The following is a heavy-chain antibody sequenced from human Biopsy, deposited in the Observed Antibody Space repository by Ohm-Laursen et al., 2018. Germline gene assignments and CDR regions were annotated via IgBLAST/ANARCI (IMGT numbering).Heavy chain of an antibody. CDR2: IMSLYNTT. V-gene: IGHV1-69*06. D-gene: IGHD5-12*01. Sequence: SVTVSCKASGGMFNSYTINWLRQAPGQGLQWMGGIMSLYNTTNYAQKFWDRITVTADKSTNTVYMTLSSLTSEDTAVYFCARGLGGYDYWYFDLWGRGTLVIVSS. CDR1: GGMFNSYT. J-gene: IGHJ2*01. CDR3: ARGLGGYDYWYFDL.